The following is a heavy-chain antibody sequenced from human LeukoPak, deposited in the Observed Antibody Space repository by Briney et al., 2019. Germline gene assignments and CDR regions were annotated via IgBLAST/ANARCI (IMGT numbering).Heavy chain of an antibody. D-gene: IGHD6-19*01. V-gene: IGHV3-11*01. CDR2: ISGSGSAI. CDR3: ASLASARYSCDRIDF. CDR1: GFTFSDYY. J-gene: IGHJ6*02. Sequence: GGSLRLSCEASGFTFSDYYMTWIRQAPGKGLEWVSYISGSGSAIYYADSVKGRFTIFRDNANNSLYLQMISLRAEDTAVYYCASLASARYSCDRIDFEGQGTTATVS.